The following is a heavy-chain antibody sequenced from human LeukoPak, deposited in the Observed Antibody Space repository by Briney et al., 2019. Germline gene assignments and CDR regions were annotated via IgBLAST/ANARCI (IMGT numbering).Heavy chain of an antibody. V-gene: IGHV4-59*12. CDR3: ARVRLPRYSSSWGVDP. D-gene: IGHD6-13*01. J-gene: IGHJ5*02. CDR2: SYYSGST. CDR1: GGSISSYY. Sequence: PSETLSLTCTVSGGSISSYYWSWIRQPPGKGLEWIGYSYYSGSTNYNPSLKSRVTISVDTSKNQFSLKLSSVTAADTAVYYCARVRLPRYSSSWGVDPWGQGTLVTVSS.